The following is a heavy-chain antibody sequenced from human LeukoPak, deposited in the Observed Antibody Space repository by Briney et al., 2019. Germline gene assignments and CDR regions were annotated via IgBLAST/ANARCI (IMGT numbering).Heavy chain of an antibody. Sequence: SETLSLTCTVSGGSISGYHWSWIRQPPGKGLEWIGYIYNSGSTNYNPSLKSRVTISVDTSKNQFSLKLTSVTAADTAVYYCARALYSSSYDCYFEFWGRGTLITVSS. J-gene: IGHJ2*01. D-gene: IGHD6-13*01. CDR2: IYNSGST. CDR3: ARALYSSSYDCYFEF. V-gene: IGHV4-59*01. CDR1: GGSISGYH.